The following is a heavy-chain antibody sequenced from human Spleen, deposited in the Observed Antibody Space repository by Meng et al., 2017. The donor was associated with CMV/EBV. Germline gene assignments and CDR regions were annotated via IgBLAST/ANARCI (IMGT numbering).Heavy chain of an antibody. J-gene: IGHJ4*02. V-gene: IGHV3-48*04. D-gene: IGHD3-22*01. CDR3: AKDSTYYYDSSGYYLVH. CDR2: ITSGSSTI. Sequence: GESLKISCAASGFTFSSYSMNWVRQAPGKGLEWVSYITSGSSTIYYADSVRGRFTVSRDNAKNSLYLQMTSLRAEDTAVYYCAKDSTYYYDSSGYYLVHWGQGTLVTVSS. CDR1: GFTFSSYS.